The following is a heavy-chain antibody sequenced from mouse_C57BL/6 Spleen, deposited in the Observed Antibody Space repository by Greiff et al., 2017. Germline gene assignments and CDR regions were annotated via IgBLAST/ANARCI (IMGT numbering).Heavy chain of an antibody. V-gene: IGHV1-53*01. Sequence: QVQLQQPGTELVQPGASVKLSCKASGYTFTSYWMPWVKQRPGQGLEWIGNINPSNGGTNYNEKFKSKATLTVDKSSSTAYMQLSSLTSEDAAVYYCARRDGSSYRFDYWGQGTTLTVSS. D-gene: IGHD1-1*01. CDR2: INPSNGGT. CDR1: GYTFTSYW. J-gene: IGHJ2*01. CDR3: ARRDGSSYRFDY.